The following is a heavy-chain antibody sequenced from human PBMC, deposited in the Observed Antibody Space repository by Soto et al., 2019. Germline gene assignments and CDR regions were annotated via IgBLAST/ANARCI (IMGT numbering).Heavy chain of an antibody. CDR3: ARDNSGSWSGYYSYNMDV. V-gene: IGHV1-2*02. Sequence: ASVKVSCKASGYTFTGYSMHWVRQAPGQGLEWMGWINPNSGGTNYAQKFQGRVTMTRDTSISTVYMELSRLRSDDTAVYYCARDNSGSWSGYYSYNMDVWGQGTKVTVSS. CDR2: INPNSGGT. CDR1: GYTFTGYS. J-gene: IGHJ6*02. D-gene: IGHD1-26*01.